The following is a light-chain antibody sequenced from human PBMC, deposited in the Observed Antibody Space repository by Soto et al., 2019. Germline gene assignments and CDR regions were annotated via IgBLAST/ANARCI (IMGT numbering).Light chain of an antibody. V-gene: IGKV3-15*01. Sequence: EIVMTHSPATLSVSPGDRASLSCRASQSVSSNLAWYQQKPGQAPRLLIYGASTRATGIPARFSGSGSGTEFTLTISSLQAEDFAVYYCQQYNNWPPWTFGQGTKVEIK. J-gene: IGKJ1*01. CDR2: GAS. CDR3: QQYNNWPPWT. CDR1: QSVSSN.